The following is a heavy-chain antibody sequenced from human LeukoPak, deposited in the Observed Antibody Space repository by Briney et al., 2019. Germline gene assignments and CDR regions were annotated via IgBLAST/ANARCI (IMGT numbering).Heavy chain of an antibody. D-gene: IGHD1-1*01. CDR1: GDSVSNDRYY. Sequence: SXTLSLTCTVSGDSVSNDRYYWTWIRQSPGKGLEWIAYIRYSGHTNYNPSLDTRVTISLDASKNQLSLRLYSVTAADTAMYYCARYNWNTWFDPWGQGALVTVSS. CDR3: ARYNWNTWFDP. V-gene: IGHV4-61*01. J-gene: IGHJ5*02. CDR2: IRYSGHT.